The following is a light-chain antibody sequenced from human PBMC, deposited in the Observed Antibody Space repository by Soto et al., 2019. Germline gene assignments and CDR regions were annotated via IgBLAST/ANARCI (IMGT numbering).Light chain of an antibody. Sequence: SYELTQPPSVSVAPGKTARITCGGNNIRSYSVHWYQQKPGQAPVLVIYYDSDRPSGIPERFSGSNSGNTATLTISRVEAGDEADYYCQVWDSSSDHLVFGGGTKLTVL. CDR1: NIRSYS. CDR2: YDS. J-gene: IGLJ2*01. CDR3: QVWDSSSDHLV. V-gene: IGLV3-21*04.